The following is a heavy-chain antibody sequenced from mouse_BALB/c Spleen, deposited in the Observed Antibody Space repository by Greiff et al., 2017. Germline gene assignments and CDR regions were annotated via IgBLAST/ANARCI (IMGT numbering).Heavy chain of an antibody. J-gene: IGHJ3*01. CDR3: ARWDYGSSYWFAY. CDR1: GYTFTDYW. CDR2: IDTSDSYT. Sequence: QVQLQQPGAELVMPGASVKMSCKASGYTFTDYWMHWVKQRPGQGLEWIGAIDTSDSYTSYNQKFKGKATLTVDESSSTAYMQLSSLTSEDSAVYYCARWDYGSSYWFAYWGQGTLVTVSA. V-gene: IGHV1-69*01. D-gene: IGHD1-1*01.